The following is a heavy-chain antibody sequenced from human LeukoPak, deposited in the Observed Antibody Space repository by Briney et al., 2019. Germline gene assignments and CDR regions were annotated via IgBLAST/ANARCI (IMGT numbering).Heavy chain of an antibody. CDR3: ASEIPSMVRGAFNMDV. D-gene: IGHD3-10*01. J-gene: IGHJ6*03. V-gene: IGHV1-2*02. Sequence: ASVKVSCKASGYTFTGYYMHWVRQAPGQGLEWMGWINPNSGGTNYAQKFQGRVTMTRDTSISTAYMELSRLRSDDTAVYYCASEIPSMVRGAFNMDVWGKGTTVTISS. CDR1: GYTFTGYY. CDR2: INPNSGGT.